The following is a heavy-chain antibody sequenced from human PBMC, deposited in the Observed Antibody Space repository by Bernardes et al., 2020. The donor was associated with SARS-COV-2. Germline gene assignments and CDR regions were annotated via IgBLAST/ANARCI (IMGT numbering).Heavy chain of an antibody. CDR1: GDSVSSNSAA. J-gene: IGHJ5*01. CDR2: TYYRSQWYN. D-gene: IGHD6-13*01. V-gene: IGHV6-1*01. Sequence: SQTLSLTCAISGDSVSSNSAAWNWIRQSPSRGLEWLGRTYYRSQWYNDYAVSVKSRITINPDTSKNQFSLQLNSVTPEDTAVYYCARAGGSSSWYNGWFDPWGQGTTVTVSS. CDR3: ARAGGSSSWYNGWFDP.